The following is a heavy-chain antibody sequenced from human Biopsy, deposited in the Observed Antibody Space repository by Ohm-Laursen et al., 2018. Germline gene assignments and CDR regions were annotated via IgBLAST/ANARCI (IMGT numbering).Heavy chain of an antibody. CDR3: ARLYRLDDYWNDDPPDAFDV. CDR2: ISNRGSA. D-gene: IGHD3-3*01. CDR1: GGSISSDY. V-gene: IGHV4-59*01. Sequence: TLSLTCAVSGGSISSDYWSWIRQSPGKGLEWIGYISNRGSANYNPSLRGRVTISVDTSKNQFSLKLSSVTAADTAVFFCARLYRLDDYWNDDPPDAFDVWGQGTMVTVSS. J-gene: IGHJ3*01.